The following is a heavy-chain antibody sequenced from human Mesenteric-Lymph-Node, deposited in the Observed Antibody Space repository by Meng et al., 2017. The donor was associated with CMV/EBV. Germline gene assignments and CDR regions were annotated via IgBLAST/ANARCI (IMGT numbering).Heavy chain of an antibody. CDR3: ARDNKYYFDY. Sequence: SETLSLTCAVSGDSISSNVYYWGWIRQTPGKGLEWIGTFYYSGSTYYNPSLKSRVSISEDMSKNQFSLKLSSVTAADTAVYYCARDNKYYFDYWGQGTLVTVSS. J-gene: IGHJ4*02. D-gene: IGHD1/OR15-1a*01. CDR2: FYYSGST. V-gene: IGHV4-39*02. CDR1: GDSISSNVYY.